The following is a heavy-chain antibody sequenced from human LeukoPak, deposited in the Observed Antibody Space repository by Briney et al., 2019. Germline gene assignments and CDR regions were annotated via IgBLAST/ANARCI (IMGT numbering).Heavy chain of an antibody. Sequence: GGSLRLSCAASGFTFSSYAMSWVHQAPGKGLEWVSAISGSGGSTYYADSVKGRFTISRDNSKNTLYLQMNSLRAEDTAVYYCAKSTGGSGSYYYFDYWGQGTLVTVSS. CDR1: GFTFSSYA. CDR2: ISGSGGST. V-gene: IGHV3-23*01. CDR3: AKSTGGSGSYYYFDY. J-gene: IGHJ4*02. D-gene: IGHD3-10*01.